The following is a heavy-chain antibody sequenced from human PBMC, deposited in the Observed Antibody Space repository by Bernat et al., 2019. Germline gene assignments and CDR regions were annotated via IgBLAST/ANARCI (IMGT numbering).Heavy chain of an antibody. CDR1: GFTFSSYA. D-gene: IGHD4-17*01. V-gene: IGHV3-23*01. Sequence: EVQLLESGGGLVQPGGSLRLSCAASGFTFSSYAMSWVRQAPGKGLEWVSAISGSGGSTYYEDYVKVRFTISRDNSKNTLYLQMNSPRAEDTAVYYCAKDRSYDYGDSTGTFDYWGQGTLVTVSS. J-gene: IGHJ4*02. CDR2: ISGSGGST. CDR3: AKDRSYDYGDSTGTFDY.